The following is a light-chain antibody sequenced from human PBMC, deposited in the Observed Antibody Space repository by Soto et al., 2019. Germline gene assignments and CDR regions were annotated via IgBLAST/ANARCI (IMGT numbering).Light chain of an antibody. J-gene: IGKJ1*01. CDR1: QSVSSY. V-gene: IGKV3-11*01. CDR2: DAS. Sequence: EIVLTQSPATLSLSPGERATLSCRASQSVSSYLAWYQQKPGQAPRLLIYDASNRATGIPARFSGSGSGTDLTLTISGLEPEDFAVYYCQQRSNWPPWTFGQGTKVEIK. CDR3: QQRSNWPPWT.